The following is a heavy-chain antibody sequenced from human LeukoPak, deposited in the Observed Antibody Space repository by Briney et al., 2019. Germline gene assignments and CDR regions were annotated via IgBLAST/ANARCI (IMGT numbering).Heavy chain of an antibody. CDR2: INPNSGGT. J-gene: IGHJ6*03. CDR1: GYTFTDYF. D-gene: IGHD3-10*01. CDR3: ARGREFADIDYYYYMDV. Sequence: GASVKVSCKASGYTFTDYFIHCVRQAPGQGLEWMGWINPNSGGTNYAQKFQGSVTMTRDTSISTAYMELSRLRSDDTAVYYCARGREFADIDYYYYMDVWGKGTTVTVSS. V-gene: IGHV1-2*02.